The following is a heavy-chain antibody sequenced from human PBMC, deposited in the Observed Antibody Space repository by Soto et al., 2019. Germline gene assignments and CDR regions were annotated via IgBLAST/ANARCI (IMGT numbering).Heavy chain of an antibody. CDR3: ASALIRGVSLY. CDR2: MRRSGGTT. CDR1: GFSFSDFY. Sequence: PGGSLRLSCAASGFSFSDFYMNLIRHAPGKALEWVSYMRRSGGTTYYADSVQGRFTISRDNAKNSLYLHMNTLRAEDTAVYYCASALIRGVSLYWGQGTPVTVSS. D-gene: IGHD3-10*01. V-gene: IGHV3-11*01. J-gene: IGHJ4*02.